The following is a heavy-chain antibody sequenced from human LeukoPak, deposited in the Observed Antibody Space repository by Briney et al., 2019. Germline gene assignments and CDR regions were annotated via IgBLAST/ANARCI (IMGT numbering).Heavy chain of an antibody. CDR1: GGSISTYY. CDR3: ARVVAAAGNNWFDP. CDR2: IFYSGST. D-gene: IGHD6-13*01. V-gene: IGHV4-59*12. J-gene: IGHJ5*02. Sequence: TSETLSLTCTVSGGSISTYYWSWIRQPPGKGLEWIGYIFYSGSTNYNPSLKSRVTISIDTSKNQFSLKLNSVSAADTAVYYCARVVAAAGNNWFDPWGQGTLVTVSS.